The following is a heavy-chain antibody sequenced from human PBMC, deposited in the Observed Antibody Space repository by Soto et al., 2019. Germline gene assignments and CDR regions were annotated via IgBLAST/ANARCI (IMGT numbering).Heavy chain of an antibody. CDR3: ARGGGYDSTDYYYAY. V-gene: IGHV1-69*01. J-gene: IGHJ4*02. CDR1: GGSFNRHT. Sequence: QVQLVQSGAEVRKPGSSVRVSCKASGGSFNRHTISWVRQAPGQGLEWMGGIIPIFGTAHHAQKFQGRVTIIADESTSTVYMELSSLRSDDTAIYYCARGGGYDSTDYYYAYWGQGTLVIVSS. D-gene: IGHD3-22*01. CDR2: IIPIFGTA.